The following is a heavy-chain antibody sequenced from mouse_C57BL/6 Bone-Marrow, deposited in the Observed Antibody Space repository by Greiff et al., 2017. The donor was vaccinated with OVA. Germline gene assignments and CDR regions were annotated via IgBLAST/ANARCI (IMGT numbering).Heavy chain of an antibody. CDR1: GYTFTSYW. J-gene: IGHJ2*01. Sequence: QVQLKQPGAELVKPGASVKMSCKASGYTFTSYWITWVKQRPGQGLEWIGDIYPGSGSTNYNEKFKSKATLTVDTSSSTAYMQLSSLTSEDSAVYYCARHPDYYGSSYGFDYWGQGTTLTVSS. D-gene: IGHD1-1*01. CDR3: ARHPDYYGSSYGFDY. V-gene: IGHV1-55*01. CDR2: IYPGSGST.